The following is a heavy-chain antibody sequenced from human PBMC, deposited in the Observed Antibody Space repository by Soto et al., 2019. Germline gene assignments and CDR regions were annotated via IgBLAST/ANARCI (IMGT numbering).Heavy chain of an antibody. Sequence: QITLKESGPTLVKPTQTLTLTCTFSGFSLSTSGVGVGWIRQPPGKALEWLAVIYWDDSYHYSPSLKSRLTXXQXXSQNQAVPTMTTMDPVDTATYYCAHKGYGDYPLDYWGQGTLVSVSS. CDR1: GFSLSTSGVG. CDR3: AHKGYGDYPLDY. D-gene: IGHD4-17*01. CDR2: IYWDDSY. J-gene: IGHJ4*02. V-gene: IGHV2-5*02.